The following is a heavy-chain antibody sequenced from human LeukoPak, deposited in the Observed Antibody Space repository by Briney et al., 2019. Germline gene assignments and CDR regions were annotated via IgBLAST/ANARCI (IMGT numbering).Heavy chain of an antibody. Sequence: GGSLRLSCAASGFTFSSYWMHWVRQAPGKGLVWVSRINSDGSSTNYADSVKGRFTISRDNSKNTLYLQMNSLRAEDTAVYYCARGGGRYYDSSGSPWDQGTLVTVSS. CDR1: GFTFSSYW. J-gene: IGHJ5*02. CDR3: ARGGGRYYDSSGSP. D-gene: IGHD3-22*01. V-gene: IGHV3-74*01. CDR2: INSDGSST.